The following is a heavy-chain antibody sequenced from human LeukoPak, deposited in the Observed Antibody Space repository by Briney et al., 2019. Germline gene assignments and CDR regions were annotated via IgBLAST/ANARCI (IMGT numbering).Heavy chain of an antibody. D-gene: IGHD2-15*01. CDR1: GGSISSYY. CDR3: ARVVVAATARYIDY. CDR2: IYYSGST. V-gene: IGHV4-59*01. J-gene: IGHJ4*02. Sequence: SETLSLTCTVSGGSISSYYWSWIRQPPGKGLEWIGYIYYSGSTNYNPSLKSRVTISVGTSKNQFSLKLSSVTAADTAVYYCARVVVAATARYIDYWGQGTLVTVSS.